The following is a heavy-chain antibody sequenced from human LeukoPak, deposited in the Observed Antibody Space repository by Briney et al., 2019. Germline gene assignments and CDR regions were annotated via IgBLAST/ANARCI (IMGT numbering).Heavy chain of an antibody. V-gene: IGHV3-30*04. J-gene: IGHJ4*02. CDR2: ISYDGSNK. CDR1: GFTFSSYA. D-gene: IGHD3-10*01. Sequence: TGRSLRLSCAASGFTFSSYAMHWVRQAPGKGREGGAVISYDGSNKYYADSVKGRFTISRDNSKNTLYLQMNSLRAEDTAVYYCARDLLIVVRGVILPDHIDYWGQGTLVTVSS. CDR3: ARDLLIVVRGVILPDHIDY.